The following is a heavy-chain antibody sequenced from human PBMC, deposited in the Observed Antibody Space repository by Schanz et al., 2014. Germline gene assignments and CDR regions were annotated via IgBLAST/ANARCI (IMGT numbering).Heavy chain of an antibody. V-gene: IGHV3-66*01. CDR3: ARYYETSYYPLYYCDY. J-gene: IGHJ4*02. CDR1: GFTVSSNY. Sequence: EVQLVESGGGLVQPGGSLRLSCAASGFTVSSNYMGWVRQAPGKGLEWVSVIYSGGSTYYADSVKGRFTISRDNSKNTLYLQMNSLRAEDTAVYYCARYYETSYYPLYYCDYWGQGTLVTVSS. D-gene: IGHD3-22*01. CDR2: IYSGGST.